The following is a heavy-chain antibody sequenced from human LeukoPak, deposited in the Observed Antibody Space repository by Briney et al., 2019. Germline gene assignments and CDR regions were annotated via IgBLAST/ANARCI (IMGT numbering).Heavy chain of an antibody. CDR2: INHSGST. D-gene: IGHD3-10*01. Sequence: SETLSLTCAVYGGSFSGYYWSWIRQPPGKGLEWIGEINHSGSTNYNPSLKSRVTISVDTSKNQFSLELTSVTAADTAVYYCARSDYGSGNYYWSLDYWGQGTLVTVSS. CDR3: ARSDYGSGNYYWSLDY. J-gene: IGHJ4*02. V-gene: IGHV4-34*01. CDR1: GGSFSGYY.